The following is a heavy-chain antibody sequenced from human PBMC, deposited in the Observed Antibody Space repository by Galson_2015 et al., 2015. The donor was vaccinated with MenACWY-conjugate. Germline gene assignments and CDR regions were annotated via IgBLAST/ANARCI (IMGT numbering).Heavy chain of an antibody. J-gene: IGHJ4*02. D-gene: IGHD3-10*01. V-gene: IGHV3-7*01. Sequence: SLRLSCAASGFTFSHHCMRWVRQAPGKGLEWVANINYDGRKKYYAESVKGRFTISRDNAKNSLYLQINSLRAEDTAVYYCTRQEVWGVIERDCDSWGQGTLVTVSS. CDR2: INYDGRKK. CDR1: GFTFSHHC. CDR3: TRQEVWGVIERDCDS.